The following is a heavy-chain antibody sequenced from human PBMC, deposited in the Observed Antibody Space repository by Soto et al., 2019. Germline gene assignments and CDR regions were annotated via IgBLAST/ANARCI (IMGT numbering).Heavy chain of an antibody. CDR2: INSFYADP. D-gene: IGHD4-17*01. CDR1: GYNFANYG. Sequence: GASVKVSCKASGYNFANYGSSWVRQAPRQGLEWMGWINSFYADPHYAQKLQGRVTMTIDTSTSTAYMELRSLRSDDTAIYYRARDRAYGDVGDACDIWGQGTMVTVSS. V-gene: IGHV1-18*01. CDR3: ARDRAYGDVGDACDI. J-gene: IGHJ3*02.